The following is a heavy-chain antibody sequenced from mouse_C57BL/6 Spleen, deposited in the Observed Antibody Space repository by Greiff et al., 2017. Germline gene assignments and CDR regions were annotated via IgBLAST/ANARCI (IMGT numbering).Heavy chain of an antibody. J-gene: IGHJ2*01. CDR2: INYDGSST. Sequence: EVKLVESEGGLVQPGSSMKLSCTASGFTFSDYYMAWVRQVPEKGLEWVANINYDGSSTYYLDSLKSRFIISRDNAKNILYLQMSSLKSEDTATYYCAREGSNYAFDYWGQGTTLTVSS. V-gene: IGHV5-16*01. CDR3: AREGSNYAFDY. D-gene: IGHD2-5*01. CDR1: GFTFSDYY.